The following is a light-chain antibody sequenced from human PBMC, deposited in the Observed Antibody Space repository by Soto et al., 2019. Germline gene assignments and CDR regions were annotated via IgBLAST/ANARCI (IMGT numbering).Light chain of an antibody. CDR2: EGS. CDR1: SSDVGSYNI. CDR3: CSYAGSSTIVV. J-gene: IGLJ2*01. V-gene: IGLV2-23*03. Sequence: QSALTQPASVSGSPGQSITISCTGTSSDVGSYNIVSWYQQHPGKAPKLMIYEGSKRPSGVANRFCGSKSGNTASLTISGLQAEDAADYDCCSYAGSSTIVVFGGGTKLTVL.